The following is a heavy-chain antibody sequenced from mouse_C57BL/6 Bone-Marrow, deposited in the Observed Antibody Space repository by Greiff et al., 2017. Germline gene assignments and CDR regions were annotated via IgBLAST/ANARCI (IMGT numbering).Heavy chain of an antibody. CDR1: GFTFSDYY. Sequence: VMLVESGGGLVQPGGSLKLSCAASGFTFSDYYMYWVRQTPEKRLEWVAYISNGGGSTYYPDTVKGRSTIPRDNASNTLYLQLSRLTSEDTAVFNCERQYSNYGFAYWGQGTLVTVSA. D-gene: IGHD2-5*01. CDR3: ERQYSNYGFAY. V-gene: IGHV5-12*01. CDR2: ISNGGGST. J-gene: IGHJ3*01.